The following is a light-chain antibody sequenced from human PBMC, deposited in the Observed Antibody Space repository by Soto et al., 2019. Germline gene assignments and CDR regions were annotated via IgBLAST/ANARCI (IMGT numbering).Light chain of an antibody. CDR3: QQYNCYPHT. V-gene: IGKV1-5*03. Sequence: DIQMTQSPPTLSASVGDRVTITCRASQSISTWLAWYQQKPGKAPKLLIYKASSLRNGVPSRFSGSGSGSEFTLSIYSLQPDDFASYYCQQYNCYPHTFGQGTKLEIK. J-gene: IGKJ2*01. CDR2: KAS. CDR1: QSISTW.